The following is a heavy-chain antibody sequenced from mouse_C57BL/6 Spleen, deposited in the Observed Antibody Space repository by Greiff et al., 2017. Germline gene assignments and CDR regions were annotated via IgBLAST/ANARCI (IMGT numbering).Heavy chain of an antibody. D-gene: IGHD2-2*01. CDR1: GYAFSSSW. CDR3: ANGYDEKFAY. CDR2: IYPGDGDT. Sequence: QVQLQQSGPELVKPGASVKISCKASGYAFSSSWLNWVKQRPGKGLEWIGRIYPGDGDTNYNGKFKGKATLTADKSSSTAYMQLSSLTSEDSAVYFCANGYDEKFAYWGQGTLVTVSA. V-gene: IGHV1-82*01. J-gene: IGHJ3*01.